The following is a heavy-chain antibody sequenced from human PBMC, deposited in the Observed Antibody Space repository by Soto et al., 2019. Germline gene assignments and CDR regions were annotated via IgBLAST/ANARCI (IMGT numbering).Heavy chain of an antibody. CDR1: GFTVSSNY. CDR2: IYSGGTA. Sequence: EVQLVQSGGGLVQPGGSLRLSCAVSGFTVSSNYMSWVRQAPGKGLEWVSLIYSGGTAHYADSVKGRFTVSRDNSKNTVDLTMNSLRVEDTAVYYCARDSEQLVSFDYWGQGTLVTVSS. J-gene: IGHJ4*02. D-gene: IGHD6-13*01. V-gene: IGHV3-66*01. CDR3: ARDSEQLVSFDY.